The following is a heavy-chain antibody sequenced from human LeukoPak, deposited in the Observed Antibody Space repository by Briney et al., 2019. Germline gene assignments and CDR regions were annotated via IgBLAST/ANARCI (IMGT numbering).Heavy chain of an antibody. CDR3: ASLFLCYGCSSSSASVNI. J-gene: IGHJ3*02. V-gene: IGHV3-74*01. CDR2: INSDGRRT. D-gene: IGHD6-6*01. Sequence: PGGSLRLSCAVSGFTFSSYWMHWVRQAPGEGVVWVSRINSDGRRTTYAESVKGRFTISRDNAKNTLYLQMNSLRAEDTAVYYCASLFLCYGCSSSSASVNIWGQGTMVTVSS. CDR1: GFTFSSYW.